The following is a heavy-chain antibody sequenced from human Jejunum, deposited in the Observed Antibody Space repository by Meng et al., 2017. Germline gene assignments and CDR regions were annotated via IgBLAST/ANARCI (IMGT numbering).Heavy chain of an antibody. V-gene: IGHV4-34*01. CDR1: GGSFSGYY. Sequence: QVQLQQWGAGLLKPSETLSLTCAVYGGSFSGYYWGWIRQPPGKGLEWIGSIYYSGSTDYNPSLKSRVTISVDTSKKQFSLKLSSVTAADTAMYYCVRQRYCSAGSCYSDSWGQGTLVTVSS. D-gene: IGHD2-15*01. CDR3: VRQRYCSAGSCYSDS. J-gene: IGHJ4*02. CDR2: IYYSGST.